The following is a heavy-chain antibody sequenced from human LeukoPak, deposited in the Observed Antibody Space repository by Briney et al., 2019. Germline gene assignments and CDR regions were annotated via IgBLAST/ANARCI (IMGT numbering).Heavy chain of an antibody. Sequence: GGSLRLSCAASGFTFSSYGMHWVRQAPGKGLEWVAVIWDDGSNKYYADTVKGRFTISRDNSKNTLYLQMNSLRAEDTAVYYCARHLSGMDVWGQGTTVTVSS. CDR2: IWDDGSNK. CDR3: ARHLSGMDV. CDR1: GFTFSSYG. D-gene: IGHD3-3*02. J-gene: IGHJ6*02. V-gene: IGHV3-33*01.